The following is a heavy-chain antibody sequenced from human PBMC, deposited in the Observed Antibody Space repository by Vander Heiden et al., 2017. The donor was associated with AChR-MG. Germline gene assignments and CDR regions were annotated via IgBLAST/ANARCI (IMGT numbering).Heavy chain of an antibody. CDR3: AKYGDYDSDY. J-gene: IGHJ4*02. CDR1: GLTFRSYA. CDR2: ISGSGGST. Sequence: EVQLLESGGGLVQPGGSLRLSCAAPGLTFRSYAMSGVRQAPGKGLEWVSAISGSGGSTYYADSVKGRFTISRDNSKNTLYLQMNSLRAEDTAVYYCAKYGDYDSDYWGQGTLVTVSS. V-gene: IGHV3-23*01. D-gene: IGHD4-17*01.